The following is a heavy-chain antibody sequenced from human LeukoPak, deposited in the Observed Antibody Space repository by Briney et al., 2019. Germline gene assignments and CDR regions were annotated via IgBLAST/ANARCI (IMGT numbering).Heavy chain of an antibody. D-gene: IGHD2-15*01. V-gene: IGHV3-23*01. J-gene: IGHJ4*02. CDR1: GFTFSSSA. CDR2: ISNNGGYT. CDR3: AKQLGYCSDGSCYFPY. Sequence: GGSLRLSCAASGFTFSSSAMSWVRQAPGKGLEWVSAISNNGGYTYYADSVQGRFTISRDNSKSTLCLQMNSLRAEDTAVYYCAKQLGYCSDGSCYFPYWGRGTLVTVSS.